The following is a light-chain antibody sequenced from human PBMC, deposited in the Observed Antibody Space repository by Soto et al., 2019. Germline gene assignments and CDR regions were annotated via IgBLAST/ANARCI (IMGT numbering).Light chain of an antibody. J-gene: IGLJ2*01. CDR3: QSYDSSLSGCV. V-gene: IGLV1-40*01. Sequence: QSVLTQPPSVSGAPGQRVTISCTGSSSNIGAGYDVHWYQQLPGTAPKLLLYGNSNRPSGVPDRFSGSKSGTSASLDITGLKAEDDADYYCQSYDSSLSGCVFGGGTKLAVL. CDR2: GNS. CDR1: SSNIGAGYD.